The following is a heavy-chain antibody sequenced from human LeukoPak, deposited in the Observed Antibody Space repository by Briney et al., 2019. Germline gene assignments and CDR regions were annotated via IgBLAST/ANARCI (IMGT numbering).Heavy chain of an antibody. CDR3: AREITYCSGGSCYGDDAFDI. CDR2: MNPNSGNT. V-gene: IGHV1-8*03. Sequence: ASVKVSCKASGYTFTSYDINWVRQATGQGLEWMGWMNPNSGNTGYAQKFQGRVTITRNTSISTAYMELSSLRSEDTAVYYCAREITYCSGGSCYGDDAFDIWGQGTMVTVSS. D-gene: IGHD2-15*01. J-gene: IGHJ3*02. CDR1: GYTFTSYD.